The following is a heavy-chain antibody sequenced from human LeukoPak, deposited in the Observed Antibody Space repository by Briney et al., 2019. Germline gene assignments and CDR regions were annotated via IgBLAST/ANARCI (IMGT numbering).Heavy chain of an antibody. CDR1: GFTFNTYW. D-gene: IGHD2/OR15-2a*01. J-gene: IGHJ4*02. Sequence: PGGSLRLSCAASGFTFNTYWMHWVRQAPGKGLVWVSHINPDGSQTNYADSVTGRFTISRDNAKNTLYLQMNSLRAEDTAVYYCSRVSTTDDHWGQGTLVTVSS. V-gene: IGHV3-74*01. CDR2: INPDGSQT. CDR3: SRVSTTDDH.